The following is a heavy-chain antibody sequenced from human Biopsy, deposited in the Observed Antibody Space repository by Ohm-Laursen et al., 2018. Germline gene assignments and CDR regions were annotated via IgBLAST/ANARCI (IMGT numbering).Heavy chain of an antibody. V-gene: IGHV4-34*01. D-gene: IGHD6-19*01. CDR2: INHSGST. J-gene: IGHJ4*02. Sequence: SDTLSLTCAVYGGSFSGYYWSWIRQPPGKGLEWIGEINHSGSTNYNPSLKRRVTISVDTSTNQFSLKLSSVTAADTAVYYCARGRLRAVARFDYWGQGTLVTVSS. CDR1: GGSFSGYY. CDR3: ARGRLRAVARFDY.